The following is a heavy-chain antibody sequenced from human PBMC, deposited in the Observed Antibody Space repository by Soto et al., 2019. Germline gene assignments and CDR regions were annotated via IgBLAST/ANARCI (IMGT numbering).Heavy chain of an antibody. D-gene: IGHD3-22*01. CDR1: GFTFRGYA. CDR3: ARDRHYGSIGYNYVGYFYL. Sequence: EVRLLESGGGLVQPGGSLRLACAASGFTFRGYAMGWVRQAPGKGLEWVSTISGNGGSRYYADSVKGRFTISRDNSKNTLYVQMNCLRAEDTAVYSCARDRHYGSIGYNYVGYFYLWGRGTMVTVAS. V-gene: IGHV3-23*01. J-gene: IGHJ2*01. CDR2: ISGNGGSR.